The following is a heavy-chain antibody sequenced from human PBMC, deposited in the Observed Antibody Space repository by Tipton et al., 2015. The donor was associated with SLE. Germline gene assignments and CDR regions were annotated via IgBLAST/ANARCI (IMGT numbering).Heavy chain of an antibody. CDR3: AKARTTVTSYDAFDI. D-gene: IGHD4-17*01. CDR1: GFTFRSYW. Sequence: SLRLSCAASGFTFRSYWMRWVRQAPGKGLEWVSAISDTAYYKNYADSVKGRFTISRDNSRNTLSLEMNSLRAEDTAVYYCAKARTTVTSYDAFDIWGQGTMVTVSS. J-gene: IGHJ3*02. V-gene: IGHV3-23*01. CDR2: ISDTAYYK.